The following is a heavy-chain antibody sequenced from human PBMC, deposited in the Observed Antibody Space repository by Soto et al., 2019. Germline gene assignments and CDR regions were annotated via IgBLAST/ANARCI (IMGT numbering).Heavy chain of an antibody. CDR1: GFTFSSYS. Sequence: EVQLVESGGGLVKPGGSRRLSCAASGFTFSSYSMNWVRQAPGKGLERVSSISSSSSYIYYADSVKGRFTISRDNAKNSLYLQMNSLRAEDTAVYYCARRKEYQLLNYYYYGMDVWGQGTTVTVSS. V-gene: IGHV3-21*01. J-gene: IGHJ6*02. CDR2: ISSSSSYI. CDR3: ARRKEYQLLNYYYYGMDV. D-gene: IGHD2-2*01.